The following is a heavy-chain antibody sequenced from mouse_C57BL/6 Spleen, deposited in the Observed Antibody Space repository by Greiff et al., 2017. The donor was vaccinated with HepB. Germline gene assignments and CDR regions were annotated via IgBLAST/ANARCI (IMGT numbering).Heavy chain of an antibody. V-gene: IGHV5-16*01. D-gene: IGHD4-1*01. CDR1: GFTFSDYY. CDR2: INYDGSST. J-gene: IGHJ2*01. Sequence: EVKLMESEGGLVQPGSSMKLSCTASGFTFSDYYMAWVRQVPEKGLEWVANINYDGSSTYYLDSLKSRFIISRDNAKNFLYLQMSSLKSEDTATYYCARAPSLDYFDYWGQGTTLTVSS. CDR3: ARAPSLDYFDY.